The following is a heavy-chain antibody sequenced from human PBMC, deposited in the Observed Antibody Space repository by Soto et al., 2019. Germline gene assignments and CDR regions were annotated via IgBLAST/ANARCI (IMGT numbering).Heavy chain of an antibody. CDR1: GFTVTNYA. J-gene: IGHJ4*02. Sequence: EVQLLESGGGLIQPGGSLRLSCAASGFTVTNYAMTWVRQAPGKGLEWVSAISGSGGDTYYADSVRGRFTISRDTSKNTLYLHMNSLRAEDTAVYYCAKDSFSTYSGSYLDSWGQGTLVTVSS. CDR3: AKDSFSTYSGSYLDS. D-gene: IGHD1-26*01. CDR2: ISGSGGDT. V-gene: IGHV3-23*01.